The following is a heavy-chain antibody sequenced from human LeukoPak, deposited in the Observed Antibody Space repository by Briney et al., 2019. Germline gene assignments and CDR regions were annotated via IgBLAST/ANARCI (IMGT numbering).Heavy chain of an antibody. V-gene: IGHV4-59*01. CDR1: GGSISSYY. CDR3: ARMRRYYYDSSGYYQEGYFDY. CDR2: IYYSGST. J-gene: IGHJ4*02. Sequence: SETLSLTCTVSGGSISSYYWSWIRQPPGKGLEWIGYIYYSGSTNYNPSLKSRVTISVDTSKNQFSLKLSSVTAADTTEYYCARMRRYYYDSSGYYQEGYFDYWGQGTLVTVSS. D-gene: IGHD3-22*01.